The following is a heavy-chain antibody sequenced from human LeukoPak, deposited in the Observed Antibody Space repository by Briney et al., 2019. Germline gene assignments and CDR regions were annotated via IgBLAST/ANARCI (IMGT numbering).Heavy chain of an antibody. V-gene: IGHV1-18*01. CDR1: GHTFTSYG. Sequence: ASVKVSCKASGHTFTSYGISWVRQAPGQGLEWMGWISAYNGNTNYAQKLQGRVTMTTDTSTSTAYMELRSLRSDDTAVYYCARERITQNWFDPWGQGTLVTVSS. D-gene: IGHD3-10*01. CDR3: ARERITQNWFDP. CDR2: ISAYNGNT. J-gene: IGHJ5*02.